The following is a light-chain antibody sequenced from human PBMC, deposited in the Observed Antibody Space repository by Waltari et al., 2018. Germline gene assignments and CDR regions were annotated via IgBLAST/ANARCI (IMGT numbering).Light chain of an antibody. V-gene: IGLV3-21*04. J-gene: IGLJ2*01. CDR1: SIESKS. CDR2: DDV. CDR3: QVWDRNSDRLVV. Sequence: SYVLTQPPSVSVAPGKAAGIPCQGDSIESKSVHWYQQKPGQAPVLVMFDDVDRPSGIPERVSGANSGNTATRTISRVEAGDEADYYCQVWDRNSDRLVVFGGGTKLTVL.